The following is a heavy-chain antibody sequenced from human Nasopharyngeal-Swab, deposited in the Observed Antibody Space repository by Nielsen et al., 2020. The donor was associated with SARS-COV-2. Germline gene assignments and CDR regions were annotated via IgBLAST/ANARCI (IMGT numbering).Heavy chain of an antibody. CDR2: ISSSSSTI. J-gene: IGHJ4*02. D-gene: IGHD6-13*01. CDR3: VRGPSDSSLLN. Sequence: GESLKISCAASGFTFSSYSMNWVRQAPGKGLEWVSYISSSSSTIYYADSVKGRFTISRDNAKNALYLQVNSLRAEDTAVYYCVRGPSDSSLLNWGQGTLVTVSS. CDR1: GFTFSSYS. V-gene: IGHV3-48*04.